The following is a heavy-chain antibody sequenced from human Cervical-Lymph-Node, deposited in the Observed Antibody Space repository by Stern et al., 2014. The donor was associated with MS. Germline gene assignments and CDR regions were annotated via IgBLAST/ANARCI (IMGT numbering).Heavy chain of an antibody. J-gene: IGHJ4*02. D-gene: IGHD2-8*02. CDR1: GGSISSGGYY. CDR3: ARDNPGCTGGVCYLDW. CDR2: IYYSGTT. Sequence: QVQLQESGPGVVKPSQTLSLTCTVSGGSISSGGYYWSWIRQHPGKGLEWIGYIYYSGTTNYNPSLKSRVTISVDTPKTQFSLKLRSVTAADTAVYYCARDNPGCTGGVCYLDWWGQGTLVTVSS. V-gene: IGHV4-31*03.